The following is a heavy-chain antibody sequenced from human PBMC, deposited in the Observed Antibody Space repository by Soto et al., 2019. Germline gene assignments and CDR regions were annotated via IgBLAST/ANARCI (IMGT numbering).Heavy chain of an antibody. J-gene: IGHJ3*02. Sequence: EVQLLESGGGLVQPGGSLRLSCAASGFTFSSYAMSWVRQAPGKGLEWVSAISGSGGSTYYADSVKGRFTISRDNSKNTLDLQMNSLRAEDTAVYYCAKAITMIVVVTTGAFDIWGQGTMVTVSS. CDR3: AKAITMIVVVTTGAFDI. V-gene: IGHV3-23*01. CDR2: ISGSGGST. D-gene: IGHD3-22*01. CDR1: GFTFSSYA.